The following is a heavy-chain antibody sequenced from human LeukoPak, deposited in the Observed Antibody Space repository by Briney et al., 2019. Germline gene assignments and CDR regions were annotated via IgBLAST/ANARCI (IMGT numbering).Heavy chain of an antibody. CDR1: GGSISSSSYY. Sequence: SETLSLTCTVSGGSISSSSYYWGWIRQTPGKGLEWIGSIYYSGSTYYNPSLEGRVTISADTSRNKFSLNLRSVTAADTAVYYCAXYNSGGYDVSDYWGQGTLVTVSS. CDR3: AXYNSGGYDVSDY. V-gene: IGHV4-39*01. J-gene: IGHJ4*02. CDR2: IYYSGST. D-gene: IGHD6-19*01.